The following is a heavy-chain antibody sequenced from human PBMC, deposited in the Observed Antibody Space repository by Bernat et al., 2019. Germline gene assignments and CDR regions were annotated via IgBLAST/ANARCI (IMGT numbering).Heavy chain of an antibody. J-gene: IGHJ4*02. CDR3: ARGGGATLDD. V-gene: IGHV1-3*01. D-gene: IGHD4/OR15-4a*01. CDR2: INAGNGNT. CDR1: GYTFTSYA. Sequence: VQPVLSGPVAKKPGASVTVSCKASGYTFTSYAMHWVRQAPGQRLEWLGWINAGNGNTKYSQKFQGRVTITRDTSASTASMELSSLRSEDTAVYYFARGGGATLDDWGQGTLVIVSS.